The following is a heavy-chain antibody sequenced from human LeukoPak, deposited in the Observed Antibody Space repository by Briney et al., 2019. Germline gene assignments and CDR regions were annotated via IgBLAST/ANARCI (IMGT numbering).Heavy chain of an antibody. CDR2: IIPIFGTA. CDR3: ASWDYYDSSGYQGYFDY. J-gene: IGHJ4*02. Sequence: SVNVSCKASGCTFNSYAIRWLRQAPGQGLEWMGRIIPIFGTANYAQKFQGRVTITTDGSTRTAYMERSSLGSEDTAVYYCASWDYYDSSGYQGYFDYWGQGTLVTVSS. CDR1: GCTFNSYA. V-gene: IGHV1-69*05. D-gene: IGHD3-22*01.